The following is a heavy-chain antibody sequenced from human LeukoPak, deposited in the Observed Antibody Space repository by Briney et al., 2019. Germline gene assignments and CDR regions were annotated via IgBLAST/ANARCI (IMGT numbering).Heavy chain of an antibody. J-gene: IGHJ6*02. D-gene: IGHD3-22*01. CDR2: IYYSGST. V-gene: IGHV4-59*01. CDR1: GGSISSYY. Sequence: PSQTLSLTCTVSGGSISSYYWSWIRQPPGKGLEWIGYIYYSGSTNYNPSLKSRVTISVDTSKNQFSLKLSSVTAADTAVYYCARDSQYYDSSGGGMDVWGQGTTVTVSS. CDR3: ARDSQYYDSSGGGMDV.